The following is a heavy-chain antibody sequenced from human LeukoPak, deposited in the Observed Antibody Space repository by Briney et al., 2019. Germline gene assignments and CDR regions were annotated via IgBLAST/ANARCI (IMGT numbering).Heavy chain of an antibody. J-gene: IGHJ3*02. CDR2: INPSGGST. CDR3: ARVQKGYRDDAFDI. D-gene: IGHD3-16*02. CDR1: GYTFTSYY. V-gene: IGHV1-46*01. Sequence: ASVKVSCRASGYTFTSYYIHWVRQAPGQGLEWMGLINPSGGSTNYAQKFQGRVTMTRDTSTSTVYMELSSLRSEDTAVYYCARVQKGYRDDAFDIWGQGTMVTVSS.